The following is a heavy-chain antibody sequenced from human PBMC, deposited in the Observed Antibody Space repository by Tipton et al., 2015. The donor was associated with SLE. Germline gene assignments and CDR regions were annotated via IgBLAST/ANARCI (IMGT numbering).Heavy chain of an antibody. Sequence: SLRLSCAASGFTFSSYGMHWVRQAPGKGLEWVAVIWYDGSNKYYADSVKGRFTISRDNSKNTVYLQIRSLRPEDAAVYYCAKPGVVGGDYYYGMDVWGQGTTVTVSS. D-gene: IGHD2-21*01. CDR2: IWYDGSNK. CDR3: AKPGVVGGDYYYGMDV. J-gene: IGHJ6*02. V-gene: IGHV3-33*03. CDR1: GFTFSSYG.